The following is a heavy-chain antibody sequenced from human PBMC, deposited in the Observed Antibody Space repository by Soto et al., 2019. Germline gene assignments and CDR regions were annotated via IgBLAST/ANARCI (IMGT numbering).Heavy chain of an antibody. CDR1: GGSISSYY. Sequence: PSETLSLTCTVSGGSISSYYWSWIRQPPGKGLEWIGYIYYSGSTNYNPSLKSRVTISVDTSKNQFSLKLSSVTAADTAVYYCARVDWNDVYYGMDVWGQGTTVTVPS. J-gene: IGHJ6*02. CDR2: IYYSGST. V-gene: IGHV4-59*01. D-gene: IGHD1-1*01. CDR3: ARVDWNDVYYGMDV.